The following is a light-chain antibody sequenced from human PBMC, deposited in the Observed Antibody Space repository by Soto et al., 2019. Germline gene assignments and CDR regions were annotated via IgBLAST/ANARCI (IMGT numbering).Light chain of an antibody. CDR2: EVT. Sequence: QAVVTQTASVSGSPGQSITISCTGTSSDVGGYNFVSWYQQHPGKAPKLIIHEVTNRLSGVSGRFSGSKSGNTAFLTISGLQAEDEAVYYCCSHSSSITWMFGGGTKLTVL. J-gene: IGLJ3*02. CDR1: SSDVGGYNF. V-gene: IGLV2-14*03. CDR3: CSHSSSITWM.